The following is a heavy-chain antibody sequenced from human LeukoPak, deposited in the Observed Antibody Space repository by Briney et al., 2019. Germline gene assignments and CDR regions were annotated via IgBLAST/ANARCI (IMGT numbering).Heavy chain of an antibody. CDR2: VDHTGST. J-gene: IGHJ6*03. CDR3: ARGRVSSSTWYSTYYYFFYMDF. Sequence: PSETLSLTCTVSDDSITMYYWTWLRQPPGKGLEWIGYVDHTGSTKFNPSLNGRVSVSRDTSNNFFSLRLRSVTAADTAVYFCARGRVSSSTWYSTYYYFFYMDFWGKGTTVTVSS. CDR1: DDSITMYY. V-gene: IGHV4-59*01. D-gene: IGHD4-11*01.